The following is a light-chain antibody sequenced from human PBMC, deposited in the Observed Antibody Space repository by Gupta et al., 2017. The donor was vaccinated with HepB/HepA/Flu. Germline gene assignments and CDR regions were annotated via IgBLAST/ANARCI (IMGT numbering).Light chain of an antibody. Sequence: QSALTQPASVSGSPGQSITIFRTGTSSDVGGYNYVSWYHQHPGKAPKLMIYDVSNRPSGVSNRFSGSKSGNTASLTISGLQAEDEADYYCSSYTSSSTLVVFGGGTKLTVL. V-gene: IGLV2-14*03. CDR2: DVS. CDR3: SSYTSSSTLVV. CDR1: SSDVGGYNY. J-gene: IGLJ2*01.